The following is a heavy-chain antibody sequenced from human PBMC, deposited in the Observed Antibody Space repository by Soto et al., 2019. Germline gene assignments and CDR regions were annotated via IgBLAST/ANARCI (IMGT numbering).Heavy chain of an antibody. CDR2: INTDGTTT. J-gene: IGHJ4*02. CDR3: ARGGLEPVAY. D-gene: IGHD3-16*01. Sequence: EVQLVESGGELVQPGGSLRLSCAASGFTFSNYWMHGDRQAPGKGVMWVSRINTDGTTTSHADTVKGRFTISRDNTKNTLYLDMNSLRAEDTAGYYCARGGLEPVAYWGQGTLVTVSS. CDR1: GFTFSNYW. V-gene: IGHV3-74*02.